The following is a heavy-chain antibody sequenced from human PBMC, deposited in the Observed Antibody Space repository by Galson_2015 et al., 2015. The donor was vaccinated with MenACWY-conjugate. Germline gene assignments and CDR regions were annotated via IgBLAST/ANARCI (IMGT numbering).Heavy chain of an antibody. D-gene: IGHD3-3*01. J-gene: IGHJ4*02. CDR3: AIAIYDFWSGYSFDY. CDR2: IYPPDSDT. Sequence: SGAEVKKPGESLKISCKGSEYSFTRFWIGWVRQMPGKGLEWMGIIYPPDSDTKYSPSFQGQVTMSADKSITTTYLQWSGLKASDTAMYYCAIAIYDFWSGYSFDYWGQGTQVTVSS. V-gene: IGHV5-51*01. CDR1: EYSFTRFW.